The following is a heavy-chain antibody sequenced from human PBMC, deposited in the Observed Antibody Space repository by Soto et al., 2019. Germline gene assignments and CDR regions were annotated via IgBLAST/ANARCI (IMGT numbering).Heavy chain of an antibody. CDR3: AREFGRGGY. J-gene: IGHJ4*02. CDR1: GFTFSSYA. Sequence: QVQLVESGGGVVQPGRSLRLSCAASGFTFSSYAMHWVRQAPGKGLEWVAIISYDKNNKYYADSVKGRFTISRDDSKNTLYLQMNSLRAEDTAVYYCAREFGRGGYWGQGTLVTVSS. D-gene: IGHD3-10*01. V-gene: IGHV3-30-3*01. CDR2: ISYDKNNK.